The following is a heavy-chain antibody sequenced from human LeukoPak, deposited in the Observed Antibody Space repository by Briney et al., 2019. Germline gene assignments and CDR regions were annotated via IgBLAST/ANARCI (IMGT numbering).Heavy chain of an antibody. CDR2: IYSGGST. V-gene: IGHV3-66*01. D-gene: IGHD3-10*01. CDR3: ARWSGDVDAFDI. CDR1: GFTVSSNY. J-gene: IGHJ3*02. Sequence: GGSLRLSCAASGFTVSSNYMSWVRQAPGKGLEWVSVIYSGGSTYYADSVKGRFTISRDNSKNTLYLQMTSLRAEDTAVYYCARWSGDVDAFDIWGQGTMVTVSS.